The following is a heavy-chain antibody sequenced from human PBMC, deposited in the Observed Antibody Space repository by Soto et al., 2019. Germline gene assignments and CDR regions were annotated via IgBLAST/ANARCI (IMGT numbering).Heavy chain of an antibody. CDR1: GGTFSSYT. D-gene: IGHD5-12*01. CDR2: IIPILGIA. Sequence: SVKVSWKASGGTFSSYTISWVRQAPGQGLEWMGRIIPILGIANYAQKFQGRVTITADKSTSTAYMELSSLRSEDTAVYYCARERGYSGYEFDYWGQGTLVTVSS. J-gene: IGHJ4*02. CDR3: ARERGYSGYEFDY. V-gene: IGHV1-69*04.